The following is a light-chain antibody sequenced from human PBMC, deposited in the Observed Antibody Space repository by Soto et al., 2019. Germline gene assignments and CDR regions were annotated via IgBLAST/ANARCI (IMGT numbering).Light chain of an antibody. CDR1: QSVSSSY. V-gene: IGKV3-20*01. J-gene: IGKJ1*01. CDR3: QQYGSPLT. Sequence: EIVVTQSPATLSVSPGERATLSCRASQSVSSSYLAWYQQKPGQAPRLLIYGASSRATGIPDRFSGSGSGTDFTLTTSRLEPEDFAVYYCQQYGSPLTFGQGTKVDIK. CDR2: GAS.